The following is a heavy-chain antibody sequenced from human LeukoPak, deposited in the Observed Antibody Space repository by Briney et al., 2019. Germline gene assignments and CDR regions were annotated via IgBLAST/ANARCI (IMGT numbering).Heavy chain of an antibody. D-gene: IGHD3-10*01. Sequence: SETLSLTCTVSGVPINSYYWSWIRQPPGKGLEWIGYIYYSGSTNYNPSLKSRVTISVDTSKNQFSLKLSSVTAADTAVYYCAREDRRAQGFGVYYYYGMDVWGQGTTVTVSS. J-gene: IGHJ6*02. CDR1: GVPINSYY. CDR3: AREDRRAQGFGVYYYYGMDV. CDR2: IYYSGST. V-gene: IGHV4-59*01.